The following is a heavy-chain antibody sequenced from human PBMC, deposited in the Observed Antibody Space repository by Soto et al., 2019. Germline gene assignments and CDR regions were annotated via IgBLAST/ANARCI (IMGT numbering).Heavy chain of an antibody. CDR2: IYYSGST. CDR3: ASGSGSYSSDY. J-gene: IGHJ4*02. D-gene: IGHD1-26*01. CDR1: GVSISSYY. Sequence: ETLCLTCAVSGVSISSYYWSWIRQPPGKGLEWIGYIYYSGSTNYNPSLKSLVTISVDTSKNQFSLKLSSVTAADTAVYYCASGSGSYSSDYWGQGTLVTVSS. V-gene: IGHV4-59*01.